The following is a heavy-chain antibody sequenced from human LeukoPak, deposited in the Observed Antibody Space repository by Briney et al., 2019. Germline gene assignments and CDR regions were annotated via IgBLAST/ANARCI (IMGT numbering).Heavy chain of an antibody. Sequence: PPGGSLRLSCAASGFTFSSYGMHWVRQAPGQGLEWVAFIRYDGGNHQYYADSVKGRFTISRDNSNNTLYLQMNTLRVEDTAVYYCAKDAHQLVDYCDYWGQGTLVTVSS. CDR1: GFTFSSYG. CDR2: IRYDGGNHQ. CDR3: AKDAHQLVDYCDY. J-gene: IGHJ4*02. D-gene: IGHD6-13*01. V-gene: IGHV3-30*02.